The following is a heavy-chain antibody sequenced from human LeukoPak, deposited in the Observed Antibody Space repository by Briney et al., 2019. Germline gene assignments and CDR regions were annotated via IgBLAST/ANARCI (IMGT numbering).Heavy chain of an antibody. V-gene: IGHV1-69*13. CDR3: ASGTGYGSEYYYYGMDV. D-gene: IGHD3-10*01. CDR1: GGTFSNYA. J-gene: IGHJ6*02. Sequence: ASVKVSCKASGGTFSNYAISWVRQAPGQALEWMGGIIPIFGTANYAQKFQGRVTITADESTSTAYMELSSLRSEDTAVYYCASGTGYGSEYYYYGMDVWGQGTTVTVSS. CDR2: IIPIFGTA.